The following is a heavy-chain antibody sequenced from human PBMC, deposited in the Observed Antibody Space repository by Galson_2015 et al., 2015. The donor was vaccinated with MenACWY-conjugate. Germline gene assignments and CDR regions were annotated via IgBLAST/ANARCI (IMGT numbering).Heavy chain of an antibody. CDR1: GFTFNNYW. CDR3: ARDNNWSFDS. CDR2: IKADGSFS. J-gene: IGHJ4*02. Sequence: SLRLSCAASGFTFNNYWMLWVRHPPGKGLEWISYIKADGSFSNYADSVKGRFTISTDNAKNMVYLQMDGLGDEDTAVYFCARDNNWSFDSWGQGTLVTVSS. V-gene: IGHV3-74*01. D-gene: IGHD1-1*01.